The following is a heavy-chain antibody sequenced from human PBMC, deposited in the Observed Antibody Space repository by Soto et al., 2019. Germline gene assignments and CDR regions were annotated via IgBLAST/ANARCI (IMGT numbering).Heavy chain of an antibody. D-gene: IGHD6-13*01. V-gene: IGHV4-59*01. Sequence: PSETLSLTCTVSGGSISSYYWSWIRQPPGKGLEWIGYIYYSGSTNYNPSLKSRVTISVDTSKNQFSLKLSSVTAADTAVYYCARYSSRYNWLDPWGQGTLVTVSS. J-gene: IGHJ5*02. CDR3: ARYSSRYNWLDP. CDR1: GGSISSYY. CDR2: IYYSGST.